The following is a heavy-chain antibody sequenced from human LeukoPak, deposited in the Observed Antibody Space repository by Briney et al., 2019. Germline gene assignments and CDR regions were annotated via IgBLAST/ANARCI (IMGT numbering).Heavy chain of an antibody. CDR1: GFTVSSYY. J-gene: IGHJ4*02. V-gene: IGHV3-53*01. CDR2: IYSGGST. CDR3: ASGYCSSTSCYGSSHFDY. Sequence: PGGSLRVSCAASGFTVSSYYMSWVRQAPGKGLEGVSIIYSGGSTYYEDSVKGRFTISRDNSKNTLYLQMNSLRAEDTDVYYCASGYCSSTSCYGSSHFDYWGQGTLVTVSS. D-gene: IGHD2-2*01.